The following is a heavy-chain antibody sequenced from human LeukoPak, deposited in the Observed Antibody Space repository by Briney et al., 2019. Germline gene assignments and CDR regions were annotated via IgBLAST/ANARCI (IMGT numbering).Heavy chain of an antibody. Sequence: KPGGSLRLSCAASGFTFSDYSMNWVRQAPGKGLEWVSSISSSSSYIYYADSAKGRFTISRDNAKNSLYLQMSSLRAEDTAVYYCARSVVVATTRDAFDIWGQGTMVTVSS. CDR1: GFTFSDYS. D-gene: IGHD2-15*01. V-gene: IGHV3-21*01. J-gene: IGHJ3*02. CDR2: ISSSSSYI. CDR3: ARSVVVATTRDAFDI.